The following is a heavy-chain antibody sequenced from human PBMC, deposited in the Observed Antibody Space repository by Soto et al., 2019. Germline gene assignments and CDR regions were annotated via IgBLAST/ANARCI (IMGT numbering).Heavy chain of an antibody. Sequence: GASVKVSCKASGGTFSSYAISWVRQAPGQGLEWMGGIIPNSGGTNYAQKFQGRVTMTRDTSISTAYMELSRLRSDDTAVYYCAKSGGSCYRCNWFDPWGQGTLVTVSS. CDR2: IIPNSGGT. J-gene: IGHJ5*02. D-gene: IGHD2-15*01. CDR1: GGTFSSYA. V-gene: IGHV1-2*02. CDR3: AKSGGSCYRCNWFDP.